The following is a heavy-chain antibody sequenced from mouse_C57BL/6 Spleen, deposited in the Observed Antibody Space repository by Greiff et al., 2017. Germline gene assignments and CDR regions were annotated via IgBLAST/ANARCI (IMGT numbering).Heavy chain of an antibody. J-gene: IGHJ2*01. CDR1: GYAFSSYW. CDR2: IYPGDGDT. V-gene: IGHV1-80*01. Sequence: QVQLQQSGAELVKPGASVKISCKASGYAFSSYWMNWVKQRPGKGLEWIGQIYPGDGDTTYNGKFKGKATLTADKSSSTAYMQLSSLTSEDSAVYCCARSYYDYDGEGDYWGQGTTLTVSS. CDR3: ARSYYDYDGEGDY. D-gene: IGHD2-4*01.